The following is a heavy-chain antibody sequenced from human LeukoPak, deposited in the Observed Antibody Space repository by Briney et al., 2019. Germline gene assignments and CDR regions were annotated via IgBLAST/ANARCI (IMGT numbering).Heavy chain of an antibody. Sequence: PGGSLRLSCAASGFTFSSYAMSWVRQAPGKGLEWVSGISGSGSSTYYADSVRGRFTISRDNSKNTLYLQMNSLRAEDTALYYCAKEPYSSSSIAYFDCWGQGTLVTVSS. J-gene: IGHJ4*02. CDR3: AKEPYSSSSIAYFDC. CDR2: ISGSGSST. D-gene: IGHD6-6*01. V-gene: IGHV3-23*01. CDR1: GFTFSSYA.